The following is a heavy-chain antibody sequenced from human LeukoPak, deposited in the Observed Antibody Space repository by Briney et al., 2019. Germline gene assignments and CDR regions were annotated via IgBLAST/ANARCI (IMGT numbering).Heavy chain of an antibody. CDR3: ARKGPTYYYDSSGRRPNYFDY. Sequence: SETLSLTCAVYGGSFSGYYWSWIRQPPGKGLEWIGEINHSGSTNYNPSLKSRVTISVDTSKNQFSLKLSSVTAADTAVYYCARKGPTYYYDSSGRRPNYFDYWGQGTLVTVSS. D-gene: IGHD3-22*01. CDR2: INHSGST. CDR1: GGSFSGYY. V-gene: IGHV4-34*01. J-gene: IGHJ4*02.